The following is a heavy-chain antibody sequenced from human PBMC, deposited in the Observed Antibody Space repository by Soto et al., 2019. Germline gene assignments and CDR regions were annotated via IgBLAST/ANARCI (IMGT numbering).Heavy chain of an antibody. CDR2: ISGSGGST. Sequence: PGGSLRLSCAASGFTFSSYAMSWVRQAPGKGLEWVSAISGSGGSTYYADSVKGRFTISRDNSKNTLYLQMNSLRAEDTAVYYCAKDPHPYYDFWSGYYTGSWFDPWGQGTLVTVSS. J-gene: IGHJ5*02. D-gene: IGHD3-3*01. CDR1: GFTFSSYA. CDR3: AKDPHPYYDFWSGYYTGSWFDP. V-gene: IGHV3-23*01.